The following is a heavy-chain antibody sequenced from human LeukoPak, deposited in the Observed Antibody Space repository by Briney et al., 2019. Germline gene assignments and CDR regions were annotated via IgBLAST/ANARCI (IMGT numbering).Heavy chain of an antibody. Sequence: GASVKVSCKASGYTFINYYIHWVRQAPGQGLEWMGMINPSGGSTTYAQKFQGRVTMTRHMSTSTVYMELSSLRSEDTAVYYCARGGLSPRGAFDIWGQGTMVTVSS. D-gene: IGHD3-16*01. CDR1: GYTFINYY. V-gene: IGHV1-46*01. J-gene: IGHJ3*02. CDR3: ARGGLSPRGAFDI. CDR2: INPSGGST.